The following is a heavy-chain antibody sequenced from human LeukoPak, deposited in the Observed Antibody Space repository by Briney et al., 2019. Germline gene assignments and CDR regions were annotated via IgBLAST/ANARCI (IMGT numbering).Heavy chain of an antibody. Sequence: QPGGSLRLSCAASGFTFSSYWMTWVRQAPGKGLEWVANIKQDGSEKHYVDSVKGRFTISRDNAKNSLYLQMNSLRAEDTAVYYCARSRSSSWPVDYWGQGTLVTVSS. D-gene: IGHD6-13*01. CDR3: ARSRSSSWPVDY. V-gene: IGHV3-7*01. CDR2: IKQDGSEK. J-gene: IGHJ4*02. CDR1: GFTFSSYW.